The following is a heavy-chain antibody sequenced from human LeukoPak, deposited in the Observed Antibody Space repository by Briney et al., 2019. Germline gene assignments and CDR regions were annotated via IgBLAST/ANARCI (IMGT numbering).Heavy chain of an antibody. V-gene: IGHV3-23*01. CDR2: IDNSGESI. CDR1: GFNFRSYA. CDR3: TKVWMFLPLFDS. J-gene: IGHJ4*02. D-gene: IGHD3-10*02. Sequence: AGGSLRLSCEASGFNFRSYAMSWVRQAPGKGLEFVSRIDNSGESIYFADSVKGRFTIARDNSKNTVYLQMNSLRPEDTAVYYCTKVWMFLPLFDSWGQGILVTVSS.